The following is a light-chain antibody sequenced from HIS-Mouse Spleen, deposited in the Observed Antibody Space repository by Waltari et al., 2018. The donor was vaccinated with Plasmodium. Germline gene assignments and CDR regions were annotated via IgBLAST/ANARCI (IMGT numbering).Light chain of an antibody. J-gene: IGLJ1*01. CDR2: QDS. V-gene: IGLV3-1*01. Sequence: SYELTQPPSVSVSPGQTASITCPGDKLGGKYAYWYQQKPGQSPVLVIYQDSKRPSGIPERFSGSNSGNTATLTISGTQAMDEADYYCQAWDSSTDYVFGTGTKVTVL. CDR3: QAWDSSTDYV. CDR1: KLGGKY.